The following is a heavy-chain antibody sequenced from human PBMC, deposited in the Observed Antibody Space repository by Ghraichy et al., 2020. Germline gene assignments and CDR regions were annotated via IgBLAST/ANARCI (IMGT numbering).Heavy chain of an antibody. J-gene: IGHJ4*02. CDR3: ARLKYGSSPDY. Sequence: SETLSLTCTVSGGSISSYYWSWIRQPPGKGLEWIGYIYYSGSTNYNPSLKSRVTISVDTSKNQFSLKLSSVTAADTAVYYCARLKYGSSPDYWGQGTLVTVSS. D-gene: IGHD3-10*01. CDR2: IYYSGST. CDR1: GGSISSYY. V-gene: IGHV4-59*08.